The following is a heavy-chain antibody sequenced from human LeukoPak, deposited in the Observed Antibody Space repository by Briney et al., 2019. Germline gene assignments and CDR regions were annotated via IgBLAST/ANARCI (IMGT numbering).Heavy chain of an antibody. Sequence: SETLSLTCTVSGGSISSTTYYWGWIRQPPGKGLEWIGSIYYSGSTDYNPSLKSRVTISVDTSKNQLSLKLSSVTAADTAVYYCARDGTGSYYYDSSGSNWFDPWGQGTLVTVSS. CDR1: GGSISSTTYY. CDR3: ARDGTGSYYYDSSGSNWFDP. D-gene: IGHD3-22*01. V-gene: IGHV4-39*07. J-gene: IGHJ5*02. CDR2: IYYSGST.